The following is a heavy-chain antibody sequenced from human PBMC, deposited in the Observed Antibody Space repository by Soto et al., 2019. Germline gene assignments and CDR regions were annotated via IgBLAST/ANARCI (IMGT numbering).Heavy chain of an antibody. Sequence: SEALSLTCAVYGGSFSGHYWSWIRQPPGKGLEWIGEINHSGSTNYNPSLKSRVTISVDTSKNQFSLKLSSVTAADTAVYYCARAIVATNHHFDYWGQGTLVTVSS. J-gene: IGHJ4*02. CDR1: GGSFSGHY. D-gene: IGHD5-12*01. V-gene: IGHV4-34*01. CDR2: INHSGST. CDR3: ARAIVATNHHFDY.